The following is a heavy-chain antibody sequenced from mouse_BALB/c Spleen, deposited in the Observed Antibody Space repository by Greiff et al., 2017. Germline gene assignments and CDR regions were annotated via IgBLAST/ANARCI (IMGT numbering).Heavy chain of an antibody. D-gene: IGHD1-1*01. Sequence: EVLLVESGGGLVKPGGSLKLSCAASGFTFSSYAMSWVRQTPEKRLEWVASISSGGSTYYQDGVKGRFTIARENARTILYLQMSSLRSENTAMYYYAREGSHYYGSSYAWFAYWGQGTLVTVSA. CDR1: GFTFSSYA. CDR3: AREGSHYYGSSYAWFAY. CDR2: ISSGGST. J-gene: IGHJ3*01. V-gene: IGHV5-6-5*01.